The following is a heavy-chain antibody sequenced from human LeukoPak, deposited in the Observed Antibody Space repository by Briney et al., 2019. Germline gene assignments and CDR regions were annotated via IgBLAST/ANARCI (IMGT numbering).Heavy chain of an antibody. CDR2: ISSSSSYI. V-gene: IGHV3-21*01. D-gene: IGHD3-22*01. CDR1: GFTFSSYS. Sequence: GGSLRLSCAASGFTFSSYSMNWVRQAPGKGLEWVSSISSSSSYIYYADSVKGRFTISRDNAKNSQYLQMNSLRAEDTAVYYCARGGSGYDSSHDYWGQGTLVTVSS. J-gene: IGHJ4*02. CDR3: ARGGSGYDSSHDY.